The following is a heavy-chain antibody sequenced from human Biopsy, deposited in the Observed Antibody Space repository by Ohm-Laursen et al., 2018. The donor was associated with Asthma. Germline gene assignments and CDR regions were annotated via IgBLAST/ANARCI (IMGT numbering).Heavy chain of an antibody. CDR3: ARDGPELHRELDY. V-gene: IGHV3-21*01. CDR1: GFTFSHYN. D-gene: IGHD1-1*01. J-gene: IGHJ4*02. CDR2: ITDTSRYI. Sequence: GSLRLSFASSGFTFSHYNMNWVRPSPGKGLEWVSSITDTSRYIKYADSVKGRFTISRDNAKNSLYLQINSLRAEDTAVYYCARDGPELHRELDYWGPGTLVTVSS.